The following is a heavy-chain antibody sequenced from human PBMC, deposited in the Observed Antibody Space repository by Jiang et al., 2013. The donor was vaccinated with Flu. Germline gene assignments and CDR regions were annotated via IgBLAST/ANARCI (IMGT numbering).Heavy chain of an antibody. CDR1: GYTFTGYY. CDR3: ARVRLRASHILTGYYDDERSPYYYYGMDV. CDR2: INPNSGGT. V-gene: IGHV1-2*04. D-gene: IGHD3-9*01. J-gene: IGHJ6*02. Sequence: GAEVKKPGASVKVSCKASGYTFTGYYMHWVRQAPGQGLEWMGWINPNSGGTNYAQKFQGWVTMTRDTSISTAYMELSRLRSDDTAVYYCARVRLRASHILTGYYDDERSPYYYYGMDVWGQGTTVTVSS.